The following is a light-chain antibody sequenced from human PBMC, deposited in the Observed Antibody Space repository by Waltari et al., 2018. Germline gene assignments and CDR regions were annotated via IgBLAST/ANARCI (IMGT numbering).Light chain of an antibody. CDR3: QVWESSTDQYV. Sequence: SYVLTQPPSVSVAPGESARVTCGGNNIGTKSVHWYQQKPGQAPLLVIYSDSDRPSGIPERFSGSNSGNTATLTISGVEAGDEADYYCQVWESSTDQYVFGSGTEIIVL. CDR2: SDS. CDR1: NIGTKS. V-gene: IGLV3-21*01. J-gene: IGLJ1*01.